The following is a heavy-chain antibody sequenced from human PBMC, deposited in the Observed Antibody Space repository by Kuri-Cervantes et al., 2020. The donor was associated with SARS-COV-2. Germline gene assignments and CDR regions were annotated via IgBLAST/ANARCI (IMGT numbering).Heavy chain of an antibody. Sequence: GESLKISCAASGFTFSSYEMNWVRQAPGKGLEWVSYISCSGSTIYYADSVKGRFTISRDNSKNTLYLQMNSLRAEDTAVYYCAKDGITMVRGVIGWFDPWGQGTLVTVSS. D-gene: IGHD3-10*01. J-gene: IGHJ5*02. V-gene: IGHV3-48*03. CDR1: GFTFSSYE. CDR2: ISCSGSTI. CDR3: AKDGITMVRGVIGWFDP.